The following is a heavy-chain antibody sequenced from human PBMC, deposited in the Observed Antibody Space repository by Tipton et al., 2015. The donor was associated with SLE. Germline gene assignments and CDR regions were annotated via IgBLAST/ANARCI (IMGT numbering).Heavy chain of an antibody. CDR1: GGSISSSSYY. J-gene: IGHJ3*02. CDR3: ARGELDDAFDI. V-gene: IGHV4-61*01. Sequence: TLSLTCTVSGGSISSSSYYWSWIRQPPGKGLEWIGYIYTSGSTNYNPSLKSRVTISVDTSKNQFSLKLSSVTAADTAVYYCARGELDDAFDIWGQGTMVTVSS. D-gene: IGHD1-26*01. CDR2: IYTSGST.